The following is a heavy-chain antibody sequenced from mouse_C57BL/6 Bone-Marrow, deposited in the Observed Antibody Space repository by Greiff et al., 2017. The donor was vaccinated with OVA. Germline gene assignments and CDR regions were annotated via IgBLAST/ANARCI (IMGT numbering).Heavy chain of an antibody. CDR3: ARVADGFYGY. D-gene: IGHD2-3*01. J-gene: IGHJ2*01. CDR2: LGWGDDK. CDR1: GFSLSTFGMG. Sequence: QVTLKVSGPGILQPSQTLSLTCSFSGFSLSTFGMGVGWIRPPSGKGLDWLAHLGWGDDKYYNPGLRSRRTITKETSKNQVFLKIANVNTADTATYNYARVADGFYGYWGQGTTLTVSA. V-gene: IGHV8-8*01.